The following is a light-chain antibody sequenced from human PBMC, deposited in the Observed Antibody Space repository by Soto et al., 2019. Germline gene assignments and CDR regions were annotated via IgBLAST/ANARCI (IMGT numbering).Light chain of an antibody. CDR1: QGIRND. Sequence: PPSLSASVGDRVTITCRASQGIRNDLGWYQQKPGKAPKLLMYGASSLQSGVPSRFSGSGSGTDFTLTISSLQPEDFATYYCLQDHNHPWTFGQGTKVDIK. V-gene: IGKV1-6*02. J-gene: IGKJ1*01. CDR3: LQDHNHPWT. CDR2: GAS.